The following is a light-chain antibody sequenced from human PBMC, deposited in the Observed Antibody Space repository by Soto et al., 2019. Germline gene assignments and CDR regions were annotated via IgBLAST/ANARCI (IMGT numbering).Light chain of an antibody. CDR3: QQYNNWPSLT. CDR1: QSVSSN. J-gene: IGKJ4*01. CDR2: GAS. Sequence: EIVMTQSPATLSVSPGXRATLSCRASQSVSSNLAWYQQKPGQAPRPLIYGASTRATGIPARFSGSGSGTEFTLTISSLQSEDFAVYYCQQYNNWPSLTFGGGTKVDIK. V-gene: IGKV3-15*01.